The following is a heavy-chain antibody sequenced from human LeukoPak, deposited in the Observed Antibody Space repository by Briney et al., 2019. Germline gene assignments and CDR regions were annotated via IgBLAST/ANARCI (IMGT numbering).Heavy chain of an antibody. V-gene: IGHV3-23*01. CDR3: AKRRYYYDSGGYYGPFDY. CDR2: ISGSGGST. CDR1: GFTFSSYG. Sequence: GETLRLSCAASGFTFSSYGMSWVRQAPGKGLEWVSAISGSGGSTYYADSVKGRFTISRDNSKNTLYLQMNSLRAEDTAVYYCAKRRYYYDSGGYYGPFDYWGQGTLVTVSS. D-gene: IGHD3-22*01. J-gene: IGHJ4*02.